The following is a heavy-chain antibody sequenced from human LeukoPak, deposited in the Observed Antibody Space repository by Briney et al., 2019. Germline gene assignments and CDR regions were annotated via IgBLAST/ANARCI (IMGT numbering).Heavy chain of an antibody. D-gene: IGHD2-2*01. V-gene: IGHV4-39*07. Sequence: SETLSLTCTVSGGSISSSSYYWGWIRQPPGKGLEWIGSIYYSGSTYYNPSLKSRVTISVDTSKNQFSLKLSSVTAADTAVYYCARESCSSTSCYFLSWGYNWFDPWGQGTLVTVSS. CDR2: IYYSGST. J-gene: IGHJ5*02. CDR3: ARESCSSTSCYFLSWGYNWFDP. CDR1: GGSISSSSYY.